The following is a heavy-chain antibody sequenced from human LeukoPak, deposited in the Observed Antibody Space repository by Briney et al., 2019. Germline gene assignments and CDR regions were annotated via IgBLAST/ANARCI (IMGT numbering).Heavy chain of an antibody. CDR1: GGTFSSYA. CDR2: IIPIFGTA. J-gene: IGHJ3*02. CDR3: ARDSCGGDCYWYYAFDI. V-gene: IGHV1-69*05. Sequence: ASVKVSCKASGGTFSSYAISWVRQAPGQGLEWMGGIIPIFGTANYAQKFQGRVTITTDESTSTAYMELSSLRSEDTAVYYCARDSCGGDCYWYYAFDIWGQGTMVTVSS. D-gene: IGHD2-21*01.